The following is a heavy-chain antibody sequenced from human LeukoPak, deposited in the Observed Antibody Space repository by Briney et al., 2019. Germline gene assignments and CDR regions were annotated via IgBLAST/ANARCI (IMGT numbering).Heavy chain of an antibody. CDR1: GGSISNKY. J-gene: IGHJ4*02. Sequence: SETLSLTCTVSGGSISNKYWSWIRQPPGKGLEWIGYIYYSGSTNYNPSLKSRVTMLVDTSKNQFSLKLSSVTAADTAVYYCAGSPIYYGSGRGDYWGQGTLVTVSS. CDR3: AGSPIYYGSGRGDY. CDR2: IYYSGST. D-gene: IGHD3-10*01. V-gene: IGHV4-59*01.